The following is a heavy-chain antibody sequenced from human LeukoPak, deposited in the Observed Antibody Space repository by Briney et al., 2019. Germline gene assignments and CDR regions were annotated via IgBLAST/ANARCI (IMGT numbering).Heavy chain of an antibody. D-gene: IGHD6-13*01. V-gene: IGHV3-23*01. J-gene: IGHJ4*02. CDR2: ISGSDSSA. Sequence: GGSLRLSCAASGFIFRSYSMNWVRQAPGKGLEWVSSISGSDSSAYFADSVRGRFTISRDNSKNTPSLQMNSLRAEDTAVYYCAKDRSAAAPYCFDYWGQGTLVTVSS. CDR1: GFIFRSYS. CDR3: AKDRSAAAPYCFDY.